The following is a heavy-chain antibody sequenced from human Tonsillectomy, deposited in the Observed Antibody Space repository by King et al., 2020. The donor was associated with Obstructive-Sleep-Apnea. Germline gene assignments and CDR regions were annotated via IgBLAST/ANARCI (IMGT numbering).Heavy chain of an antibody. CDR3: ARDGPLYCSGGGCYGWFDP. D-gene: IGHD2-15*01. V-gene: IGHV7-4-1*02. J-gene: IGHJ5*02. CDR2: INTNTGNP. Sequence: QLVQSGSELKKPGASVKVSCKASGYTFTSYAMNWVRQAPGQGLEWMGWINTNTGNPTYAQGFTGRFVFSLDTSVSTAYLQISSLKAEDTAVYYCARDGPLYCSGGGCYGWFDPWGQGTLVTVSS. CDR1: GYTFTSYA.